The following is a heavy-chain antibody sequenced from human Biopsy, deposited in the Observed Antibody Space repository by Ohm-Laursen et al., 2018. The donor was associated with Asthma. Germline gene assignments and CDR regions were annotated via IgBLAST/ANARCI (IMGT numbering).Heavy chain of an antibody. CDR2: IYYSGST. CDR3: ARDGSSVAGTPYGMDV. J-gene: IGHJ6*02. V-gene: IGHV4-31*03. Sequence: SQTLSLTCTVSGGPISSGGYYWSWIRQHPGKGLKWIGYIYYSGSTYYNPSLKSRVTISVDTSKNQFSLKLSSVTAADTAVYYCARDGSSVAGTPYGMDVWGQGTTVTVSS. D-gene: IGHD6-19*01. CDR1: GGPISSGGYY.